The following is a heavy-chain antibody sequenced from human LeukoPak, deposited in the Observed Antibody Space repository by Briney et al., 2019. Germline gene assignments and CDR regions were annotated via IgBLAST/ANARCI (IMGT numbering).Heavy chain of an antibody. CDR1: GYTFTSYG. V-gene: IGHV1-46*01. Sequence: ASVKVSCKTSGYTFTSYGISWVRQAPGQGLEWMGIINPSGGSTSYAQKFQGGVTMTRDMSTSTAYMELRSLRSDDTAVYYCARVQGSSGWYIFDYWGQGTLVTVSS. CDR2: INPSGGST. CDR3: ARVQGSSGWYIFDY. D-gene: IGHD6-19*01. J-gene: IGHJ4*02.